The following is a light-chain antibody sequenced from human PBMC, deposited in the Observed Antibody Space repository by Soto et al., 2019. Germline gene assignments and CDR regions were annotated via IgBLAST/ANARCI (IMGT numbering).Light chain of an antibody. Sequence: QSVLTQPASVSGSPGQSITISCTGTSRDIGGYNYVSWYQQHPGKAPKLIIFEVNNRPSGISDRFSGSKSGNTASLTISGLQTEDEADYYCSSYTSICSYVFAAGTKFNVL. CDR2: EVN. V-gene: IGLV2-14*01. J-gene: IGLJ1*01. CDR3: SSYTSICSYV. CDR1: SRDIGGYNY.